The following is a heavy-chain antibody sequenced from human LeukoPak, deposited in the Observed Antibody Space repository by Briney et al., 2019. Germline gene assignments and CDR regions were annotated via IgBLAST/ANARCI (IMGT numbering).Heavy chain of an antibody. CDR2: IYTSGST. CDR1: GGSISSYY. J-gene: IGHJ4*02. Sequence: SETLSLTCTVSGGSISSYYWSWIRQPAGKGLEWIGRIYTSGSTNYNPSLKSRVTMSVDTSKNQFSLKLSSVTAADTAVYYCARRILRYFDWLPYYFGYWGQGTPVTVSS. D-gene: IGHD3-9*01. V-gene: IGHV4-4*07. CDR3: ARRILRYFDWLPYYFGY.